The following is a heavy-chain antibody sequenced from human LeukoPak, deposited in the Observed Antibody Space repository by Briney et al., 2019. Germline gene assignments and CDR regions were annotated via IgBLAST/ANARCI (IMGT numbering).Heavy chain of an antibody. J-gene: IGHJ4*02. CDR1: GFTFSSYA. CDR2: IGVGT. D-gene: IGHD5-18*01. Sequence: GGSLRLSCAASGFTFSSYAMSWVRQAPGKGLEWVSAIGVGTYYADSVKGRFTISRDNSKSTLYLQMNSLRAEDTAVYYCAKDSRGYSYGIFDYWGQGMLVTVSS. CDR3: AKDSRGYSYGIFDY. V-gene: IGHV3-23*01.